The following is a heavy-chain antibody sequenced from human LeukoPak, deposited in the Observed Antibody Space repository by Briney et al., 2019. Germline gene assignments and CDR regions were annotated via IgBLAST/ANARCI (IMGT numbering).Heavy chain of an antibody. CDR1: GFTVSSNS. CDR3: ARVRQRYYFDY. D-gene: IGHD6-25*01. V-gene: IGHV3-53*01. CDR2: VYSGGST. Sequence: GGSLRLSCAASGFTVSSNSMSWVRQAPGKGLEWVSVVYSGGSTYYADSVKGRFTISRDNSKNTLYLQMNSLRAEDTAVYYCARVRQRYYFDYWGQGTLVTVSS. J-gene: IGHJ4*02.